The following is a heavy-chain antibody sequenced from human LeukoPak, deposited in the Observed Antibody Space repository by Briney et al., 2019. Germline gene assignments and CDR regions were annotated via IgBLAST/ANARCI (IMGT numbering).Heavy chain of an antibody. D-gene: IGHD2-15*01. CDR2: IKQDGSEK. Sequence: GGSLRLSCAASGFTFSSYWMSWVRQAPGKGLEWVANIKQDGSEKHYVDSVKGRFTISRDNAKYSLYLQMNSLRAEDTAVYYCARECSGGSCSDAFDIWGQGTMVTASS. CDR3: ARECSGGSCSDAFDI. V-gene: IGHV3-7*01. CDR1: GFTFSSYW. J-gene: IGHJ3*02.